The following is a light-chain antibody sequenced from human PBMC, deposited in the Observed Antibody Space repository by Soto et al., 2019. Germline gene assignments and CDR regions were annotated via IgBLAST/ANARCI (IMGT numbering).Light chain of an antibody. V-gene: IGKV3-20*01. CDR3: QHYGRSSSIT. CDR1: QSVDSYQ. CDR2: GAS. J-gene: IGKJ5*01. Sequence: EIVLTQSPGTLSLSPGERATLSCRASQSVDSYQLAWQQQQAGPAPRLLNYGASSSATVIPDRFSGGGSGTDFCLTIIRREPEDLPGYYCQHYGRSSSITFGQGTRLEIK.